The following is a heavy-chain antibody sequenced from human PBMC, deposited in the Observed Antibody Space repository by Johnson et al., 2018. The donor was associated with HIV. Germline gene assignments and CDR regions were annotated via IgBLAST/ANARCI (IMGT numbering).Heavy chain of an antibody. CDR2: ISYDGSNK. Sequence: QVQLVESGGGVVQPGRSLRLSCAASGFTFSSYDMHWVRQAPGKGLEWVALISYDGSNKYHADSVKGRFTISRGNSKNTLYLQMNSLRPEDTGADYCATIAAHGAAFGIWGQGTVVTVSS. J-gene: IGHJ3*02. D-gene: IGHD6-25*01. V-gene: IGHV3-30*03. CDR1: GFTFSSYD. CDR3: ATIAAHGAAFGI.